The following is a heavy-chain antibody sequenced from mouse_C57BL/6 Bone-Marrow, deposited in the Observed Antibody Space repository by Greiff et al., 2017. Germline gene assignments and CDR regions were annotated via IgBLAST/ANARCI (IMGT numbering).Heavy chain of an antibody. CDR1: GYAFTNYL. CDR2: INPGSGGT. CDR3: ARSRSTTVVGAHWYVDV. V-gene: IGHV1-54*01. D-gene: IGHD1-1*01. Sequence: QVQLQQSGAELVRPGTSVKVSCKASGYAFTNYLIAWVKQRPGQGLEWIGVINPGSGGTNYNEKFNGKATLTADKSSSTAYMQLSSLTSEDSAVYVWARSRSTTVVGAHWYVDVWGTGTTVTVSS. J-gene: IGHJ1*03.